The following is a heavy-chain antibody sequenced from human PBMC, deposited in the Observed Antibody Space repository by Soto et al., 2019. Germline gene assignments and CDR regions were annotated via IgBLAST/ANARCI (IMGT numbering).Heavy chain of an antibody. CDR2: IYYSGST. V-gene: IGHV4-31*03. D-gene: IGHD2-8*01. CDR3: ARFVFRVEVLMVYAQWEEDAFDI. J-gene: IGHJ3*02. CDR1: GGSISSGGYY. Sequence: QVQLQESGPGLVKPSQTLSLTCTVSGGSISSGGYYWSWIRQHPGKGLEWIGYIYYSGSTYYNPSLKSRVTISVDTSKNQFSLKLSSVTAADTAVYYCARFVFRVEVLMVYAQWEEDAFDIWGQGTMVTVSS.